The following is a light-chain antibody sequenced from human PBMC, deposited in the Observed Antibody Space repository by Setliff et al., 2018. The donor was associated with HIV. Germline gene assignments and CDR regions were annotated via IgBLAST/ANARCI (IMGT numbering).Light chain of an antibody. Sequence: QSVLAQPASVSGSPGQSITISCTGTSSDVGGYNYVSWYQQRPGNAPKLMIFEVSNRPSGVSNRFSGSKSGNTASLTISGLQAEDEADYYCSSYAITNTLPFGTGTKVTVL. CDR2: EVS. CDR1: SSDVGGYNY. V-gene: IGLV2-14*01. CDR3: SSYAITNTLP. J-gene: IGLJ1*01.